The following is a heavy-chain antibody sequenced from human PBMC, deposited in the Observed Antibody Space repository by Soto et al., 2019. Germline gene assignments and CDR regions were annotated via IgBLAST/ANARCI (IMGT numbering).Heavy chain of an antibody. Sequence: GPTLVNPTQTLTLTCTFSGFSLSTSGMRVSWIRQPPGKALEWLARIDWDDDKFYNTSLKTRLTISKDSSKNQVVLTMANMDPVDTATYYCARMFHCSGGTCPFDYWGQGALVTVSS. CDR3: ARMFHCSGGTCPFDY. CDR1: GFSLSTSGMR. J-gene: IGHJ4*02. CDR2: IDWDDDK. D-gene: IGHD2-15*01. V-gene: IGHV2-70*04.